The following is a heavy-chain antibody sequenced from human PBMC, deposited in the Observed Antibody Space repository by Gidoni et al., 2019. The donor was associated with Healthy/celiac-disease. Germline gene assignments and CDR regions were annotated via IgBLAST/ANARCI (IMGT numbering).Heavy chain of an antibody. V-gene: IGHV4-34*01. Sequence: QVQLQQWGAGLLKPSETLSLTCAVYGGSFSGYYWSWIRQPPGKGLEWIGEINHSGSTNYTPFLKSRVTISVDTSKNQFSLKLSSVTAADTAVYYCARGCKLRWSKERAFDIWGQGTMVTVSS. CDR2: INHSGST. J-gene: IGHJ3*02. D-gene: IGHD4-17*01. CDR1: GGSFSGYY. CDR3: ARGCKLRWSKERAFDI.